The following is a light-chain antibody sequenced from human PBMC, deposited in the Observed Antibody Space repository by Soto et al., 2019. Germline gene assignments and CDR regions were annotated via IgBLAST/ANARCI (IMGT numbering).Light chain of an antibody. CDR1: QGISSY. V-gene: IGKV1-9*01. CDR2: AAS. Sequence: DIQLTQSPSFLSASVGDRVTITCRASQGISSYLAWYQQKPGKAPKLLIYAASTLQSGVPSRFSGSGSGTEFTFTISSLEPEDFATYYCQQLNSYPITFGQGTRLEIK. CDR3: QQLNSYPIT. J-gene: IGKJ5*01.